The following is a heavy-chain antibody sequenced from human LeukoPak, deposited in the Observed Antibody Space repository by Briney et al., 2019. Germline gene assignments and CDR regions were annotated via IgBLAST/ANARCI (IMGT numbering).Heavy chain of an antibody. CDR1: RGRVPKKSVA. D-gene: IGHD3-22*01. J-gene: IGHJ4*02. V-gene: IGHV6-1*01. CDR2: TYHRSKWYN. CDR3: ARAYYYDSSGYYSSYYFDY. Sequence: SQSLPLPCVLSRGRVPKKSVAGNCMRASPSRSRVGLGRTYHRSKWYNDYAVSVKSRIPINPDTSKNQCSLHLNSVTPEDTAVYYCARAYYYDSSGYYSSYYFDYWGQGTLVTVSS.